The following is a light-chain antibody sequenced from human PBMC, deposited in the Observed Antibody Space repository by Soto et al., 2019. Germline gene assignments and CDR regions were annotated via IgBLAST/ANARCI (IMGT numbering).Light chain of an antibody. CDR3: QQYGTSPRT. CDR2: GAS. V-gene: IGKV3-20*01. J-gene: IGKJ3*01. Sequence: IVLTQSPGTLSLSPGERAILSCRASQSVSSNYLAWYQQKPGQAPRLLIYGASSRATGIPDRFSGSGSGTDFTLTIIRLEPEDFAVYYCQQYGTSPRTFGPGTKVDIK. CDR1: QSVSSNY.